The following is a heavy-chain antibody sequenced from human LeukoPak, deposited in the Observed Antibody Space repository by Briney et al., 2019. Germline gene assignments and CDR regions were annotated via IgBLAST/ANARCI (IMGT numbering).Heavy chain of an antibody. CDR3: ASILRSSSGYYFDY. Sequence: ETLSLTCSVSGASISSSTYYWGWIRQTPGKGLEWVSVIYSGDTTFYADSVRGKFTISRDNSKNTLYLQMNSLRAEDTAVYYCASILRSSSGYYFDYWGQGTLVTVSS. CDR2: IYSGDTT. D-gene: IGHD3-10*01. J-gene: IGHJ4*02. V-gene: IGHV3-66*01. CDR1: GASISSSTYY.